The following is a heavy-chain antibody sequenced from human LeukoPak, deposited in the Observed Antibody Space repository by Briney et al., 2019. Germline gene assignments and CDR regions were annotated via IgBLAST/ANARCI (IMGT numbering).Heavy chain of an antibody. J-gene: IGHJ5*02. Sequence: ASVKVSCKASGYTFTSYYMHWVRQAPGQGLEWMGIINPNGGSTSYAQKFQGRVTMNRDTSTSTVYMEMSSLRSEDTAVYYYAREGRGGYCSSTSCDNWFDPWGQGTLVTVSS. CDR1: GYTFTSYY. CDR3: AREGRGGYCSSTSCDNWFDP. CDR2: INPNGGST. V-gene: IGHV1-46*01. D-gene: IGHD2-2*01.